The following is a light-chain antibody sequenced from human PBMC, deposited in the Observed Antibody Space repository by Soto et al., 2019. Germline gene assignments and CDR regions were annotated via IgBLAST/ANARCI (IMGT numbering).Light chain of an antibody. V-gene: IGKV3-15*01. Sequence: EKVMTQSPATLSVSPGERATLSCRASQSVSSNLAWYQQKPGQAPRLLIYGASTRATGIPARFSGSGSGTAFTLNISSLQSEDVAVYYCQQYNNWPLTFGQGTKVEIK. CDR2: GAS. J-gene: IGKJ1*01. CDR3: QQYNNWPLT. CDR1: QSVSSN.